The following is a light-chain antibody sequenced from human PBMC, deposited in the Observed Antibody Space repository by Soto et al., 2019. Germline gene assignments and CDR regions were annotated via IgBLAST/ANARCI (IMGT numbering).Light chain of an antibody. CDR3: QQYSDWPPT. CDR1: QSVSSN. J-gene: IGKJ1*01. V-gene: IGKV3-15*01. Sequence: ETVMTQSPATLSVSPGERATLSCRASQSVSSNLAWYQQKPGQAPRLLIYGASTRATGIPVRFSGGGSGTELTLTISSLQSEDFAVYYCQQYSDWPPTFGQGTKVEVK. CDR2: GAS.